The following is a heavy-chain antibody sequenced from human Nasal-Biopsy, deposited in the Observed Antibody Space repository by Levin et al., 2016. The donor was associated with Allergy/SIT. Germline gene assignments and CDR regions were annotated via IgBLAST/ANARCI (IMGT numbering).Heavy chain of an antibody. CDR3: ASSFPSYSSAQQNLDY. D-gene: IGHD6-25*01. CDR1: GFNFEDYA. Sequence: GGSLRLSCIASGFNFEDYAMHWVRQAPGKGLEWVSSITWHSVSTVYAQRLRGRVTMTTDTSTSTAYMELRSLRSDDTAVYYCASSFPSYSSAQQNLDYWGQGTLVTVSS. J-gene: IGHJ4*02. CDR2: ITWHSVST. V-gene: IGHV3-9*01.